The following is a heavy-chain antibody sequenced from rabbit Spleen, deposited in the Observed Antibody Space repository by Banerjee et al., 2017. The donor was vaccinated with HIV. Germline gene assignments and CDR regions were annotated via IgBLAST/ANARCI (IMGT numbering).Heavy chain of an antibody. J-gene: IGHJ6*01. V-gene: IGHV1S7*01. Sequence: QLKESGGGLVQPGGSLKLSCKASGFTLSSYYMNWVRQAPGKGLEWIGSIDPVFGITYYASWVNGRFSISRENAQNTVFLQMTSLTAADTATYFCARDGAGGSYFALWGQGTLVTVS. D-gene: IGHD8-1*01. CDR2: IDPVFGIT. CDR1: GFTLSSYY. CDR3: ARDGAGGSYFAL.